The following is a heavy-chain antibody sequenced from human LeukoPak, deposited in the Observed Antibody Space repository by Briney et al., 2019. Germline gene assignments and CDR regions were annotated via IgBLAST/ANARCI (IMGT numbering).Heavy chain of an antibody. Sequence: SETLSLTCTVSGASISSNYWSWIRQPPGKGLEWIGYIYYSGSTNYNPSLKSRVTISVDTSKNQFSLKLSSVTAADTAVYYCVTYYYDSSGYYDYWGQGTLVTVSS. J-gene: IGHJ4*02. V-gene: IGHV4-59*01. CDR3: VTYYYDSSGYYDY. D-gene: IGHD3-22*01. CDR1: GASISSNY. CDR2: IYYSGST.